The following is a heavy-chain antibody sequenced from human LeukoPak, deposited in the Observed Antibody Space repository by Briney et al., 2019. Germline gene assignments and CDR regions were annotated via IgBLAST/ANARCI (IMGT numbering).Heavy chain of an antibody. CDR3: ARHVLEYYDFWSGSPNWFDP. Sequence: SETLSLTCTVSGGSISSYYWSWIRQPPGKGLEWIGYIYTSGSTNYNPSLKSRVTISVDTSKNQFSLKLSSVTAANTAVYHCARHVLEYYDFWSGSPNWFDPWGQGTLVTVSS. CDR2: IYTSGST. J-gene: IGHJ5*02. V-gene: IGHV4-4*09. D-gene: IGHD3-3*01. CDR1: GGSISSYY.